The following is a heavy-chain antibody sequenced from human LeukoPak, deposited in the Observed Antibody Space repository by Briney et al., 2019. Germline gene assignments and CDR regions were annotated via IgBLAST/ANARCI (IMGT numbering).Heavy chain of an antibody. CDR3: AKGRGEDSSGYNNDY. CDR2: INHSGST. J-gene: IGHJ4*02. V-gene: IGHV4-34*01. D-gene: IGHD3-22*01. CDR1: GGSFSGYY. Sequence: SETLSLTCAVYGGSFSGYYWSWIRQPPGKGLEWIGEINHSGSTNYNPSLKGRVTISVGTSKNQFSLKLSSVTAADTAVYYCAKGRGEDSSGYNNDYWGQGTLVTVSS.